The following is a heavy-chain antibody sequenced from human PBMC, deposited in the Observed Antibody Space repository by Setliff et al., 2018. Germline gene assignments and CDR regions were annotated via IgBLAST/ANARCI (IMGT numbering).Heavy chain of an antibody. D-gene: IGHD3-10*01. CDR3: ARGGGGLLWFGELSRYYFDY. J-gene: IGHJ4*02. CDR1: GGSISSGDYY. V-gene: IGHV4-30-4*08. CDR2: IYSSGST. Sequence: SETLSLTCTVSGGSISSGDYYWSWIRQPPGKGLEWIGYIYSSGSTYYNPSLKSRGTISVDTSKNQFSLKLSSVTAADTAVYYCARGGGGLLWFGELSRYYFDYWGQGTLVTVSS.